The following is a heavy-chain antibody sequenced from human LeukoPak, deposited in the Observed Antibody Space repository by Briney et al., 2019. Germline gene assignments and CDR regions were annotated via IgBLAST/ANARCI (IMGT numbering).Heavy chain of an antibody. CDR3: ARAQGHWFDP. CDR1: GGSISSSSYY. J-gene: IGHJ5*02. Sequence: SETLSLTCTVSGGSISSSSYYWGWIRQPPAKGLEWIGSIYYSGSTYYNPSLKSRVTISVDTSKNQFSLKLSSVTAADTAVYYCARAQGHWFDPWGQGTLVTVSS. CDR2: IYYSGST. V-gene: IGHV4-39*07.